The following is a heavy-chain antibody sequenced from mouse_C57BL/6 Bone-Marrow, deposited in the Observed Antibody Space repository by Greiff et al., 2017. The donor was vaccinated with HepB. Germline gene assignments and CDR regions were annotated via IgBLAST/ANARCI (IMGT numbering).Heavy chain of an antibody. Sequence: EVKLVESGGGLVKPGGSLKLSCAASGFTFSDYGMHWVRQAPEKGLEWVAYISSGSSTIYYADTVKGRFTISRDNAKNTLFLQMTSLRSEDTAMYYCARELGRGYYAMDYWGQGTSVTVSS. J-gene: IGHJ4*01. CDR3: ARELGRGYYAMDY. V-gene: IGHV5-17*01. CDR1: GFTFSDYG. CDR2: ISSGSSTI. D-gene: IGHD4-1*01.